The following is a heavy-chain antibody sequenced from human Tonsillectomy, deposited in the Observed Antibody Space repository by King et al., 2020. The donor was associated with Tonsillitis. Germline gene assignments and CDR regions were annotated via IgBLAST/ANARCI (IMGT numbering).Heavy chain of an antibody. CDR1: GFTFSSKG. V-gene: IGHV3-30*03. Sequence: VQLVESGGGVVQPGRSLRLSCAASGFTFSSKGMHWVRQAPGKGLEWGAVMSYDGIYDYYADSVKGRFTNSRDNSKNTLYLQMNSLRAEDTAVYYCAMGESSGWCFDYWGQGTLVTVSS. CDR3: AMGESSGWCFDY. J-gene: IGHJ4*02. D-gene: IGHD6-19*01. CDR2: MSYDGIYD.